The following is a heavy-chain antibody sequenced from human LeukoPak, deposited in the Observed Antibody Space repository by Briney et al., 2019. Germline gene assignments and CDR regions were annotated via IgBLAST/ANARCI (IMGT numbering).Heavy chain of an antibody. D-gene: IGHD6-19*01. V-gene: IGHV3-23*01. Sequence: HPGGSLRLSCAASGFTFSSYAMSWVRQAPGKGLEWVSAISGSGGSTYYADFVKGRFTISRDNSKNTLYLQMNSLRAEDTAVYYCAKDHRSGWSELSYWGQGTLVTVSS. J-gene: IGHJ4*02. CDR1: GFTFSSYA. CDR3: AKDHRSGWSELSY. CDR2: ISGSGGST.